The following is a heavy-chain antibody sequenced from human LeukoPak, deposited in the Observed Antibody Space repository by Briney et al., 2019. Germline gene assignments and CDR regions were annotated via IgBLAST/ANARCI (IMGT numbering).Heavy chain of an antibody. CDR1: GYTFTSYG. CDR3: ARAPIQLWSNGVYYFDY. V-gene: IGHV1-18*01. Sequence: ASVKVSCKASGYTFTSYGVTWVRQAPGQGLEWMGRIRAYNGNTNYAQKLQGRVTMTTDTSTSTAYMELRSLRSDDTAVYYCARAPIQLWSNGVYYFDYWGQGTLVTVSS. D-gene: IGHD5-18*01. CDR2: IRAYNGNT. J-gene: IGHJ4*02.